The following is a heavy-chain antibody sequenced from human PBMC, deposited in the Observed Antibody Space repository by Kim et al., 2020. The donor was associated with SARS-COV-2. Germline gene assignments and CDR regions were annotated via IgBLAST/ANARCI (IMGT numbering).Heavy chain of an antibody. CDR3: ASRRYTGTYYYFDY. Sequence: GGSLRLSCAASGFTFSSYWMHWVRQAPGKGLVWVSRINSDGGTTSYADSVKGRVTISRDNAKSTLYLQMNSLRAEDTAVYYCASRRYTGTYYYFDYWGQGTLVTVYS. D-gene: IGHD1-26*01. V-gene: IGHV3-74*01. J-gene: IGHJ4*02. CDR1: GFTFSSYW. CDR2: INSDGGTT.